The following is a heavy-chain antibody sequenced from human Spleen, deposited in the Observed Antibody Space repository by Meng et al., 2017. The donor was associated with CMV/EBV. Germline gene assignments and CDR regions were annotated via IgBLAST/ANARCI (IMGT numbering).Heavy chain of an antibody. Sequence: GESLKISCAASGFNVSSNYMNWVRQAPGKGLEWVSGIFSGGSTFYADSVKGRFTISRDNSKNTLFLQMNSLRAEDTAVYYCARGGATGYYYYGMDVWGQGTTVTVSS. D-gene: IGHD1-26*01. CDR1: GFNVSSNY. V-gene: IGHV3-53*01. CDR3: ARGGATGYYYYGMDV. J-gene: IGHJ6*02. CDR2: IFSGGST.